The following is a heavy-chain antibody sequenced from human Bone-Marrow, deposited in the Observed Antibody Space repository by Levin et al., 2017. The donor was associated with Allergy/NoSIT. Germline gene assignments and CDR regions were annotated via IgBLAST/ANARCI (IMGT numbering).Heavy chain of an antibody. CDR2: ISGSGGST. CDR1: GFTFSSYA. CDR3: ANDPTYYGDYSGGYDAFDI. Sequence: GGSLRLSCAASGFTFSSYAMSWVRQAPGKGLEWVSAISGSGGSTYYADSVKGRFTISRDNSKNTLYLQMNSLRAEDTAVYYCANDPTYYGDYSGGYDAFDIWGQGTMVTVSS. V-gene: IGHV3-23*01. J-gene: IGHJ3*02. D-gene: IGHD4-17*01.